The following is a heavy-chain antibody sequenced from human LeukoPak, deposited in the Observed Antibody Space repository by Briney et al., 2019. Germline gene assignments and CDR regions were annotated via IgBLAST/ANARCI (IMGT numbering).Heavy chain of an antibody. CDR3: ARVGQYSGTHFDY. D-gene: IGHD1-26*01. V-gene: IGHV1-2*02. J-gene: IGHJ4*02. Sequence: ASVKVSCKASGYTFTGYYLHWVRQAPGQGLEWMGWINPNSGGTNYAQKFQGRVTMTRDTSISTAYMELSRLTSDDTAIYYCARVGQYSGTHFDYWGQGTLVTVSS. CDR1: GYTFTGYY. CDR2: INPNSGGT.